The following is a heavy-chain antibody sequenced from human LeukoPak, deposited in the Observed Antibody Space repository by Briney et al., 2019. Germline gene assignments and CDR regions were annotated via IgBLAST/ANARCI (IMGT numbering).Heavy chain of an antibody. CDR1: GGSISSSSYY. CDR3: ARVGYSGYEIAFDI. V-gene: IGHV4-39*07. J-gene: IGHJ3*02. CDR2: IYYSGST. D-gene: IGHD5-12*01. Sequence: PSETLSLTCTVSGGSISSSSYYWGWIRQPPGKGLEWIGSIYYSGSTYYNPSLKSRVTISVDTSKNQFSLKLSSVTAADTAVYYCARVGYSGYEIAFDIWGQGTMVTVSS.